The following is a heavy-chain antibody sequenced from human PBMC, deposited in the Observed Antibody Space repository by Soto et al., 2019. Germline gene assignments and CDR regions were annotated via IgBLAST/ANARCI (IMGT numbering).Heavy chain of an antibody. D-gene: IGHD2-15*01. Sequence: ASVKVSCKASGVTFSSYAISWVRQAPGQGLEWMGGIIPIFGTANYAQKFQGRVTITADESTSTAYMELSSLRSEDTAVYYCARPGEGGSGGSCYSCYYYYGMDVWGQGTTVTVSS. CDR3: ARPGEGGSGGSCYSCYYYYGMDV. V-gene: IGHV1-69*13. CDR2: IIPIFGTA. J-gene: IGHJ6*02. CDR1: GVTFSSYA.